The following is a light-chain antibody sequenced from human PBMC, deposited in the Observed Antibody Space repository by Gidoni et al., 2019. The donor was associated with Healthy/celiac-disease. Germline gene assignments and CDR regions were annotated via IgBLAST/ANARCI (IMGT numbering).Light chain of an antibody. Sequence: QSVLTQPPSVSAAPAQKVTISCSGSSSNIVNNYVSWSQQLPGTAPKLLIYDNNKRPSGIPARFSGSKSGTSATLGITGLQTGDEADYYCGTWDSSLSAGVFGGGTKLTVL. CDR1: SSNIVNNY. CDR2: DNN. CDR3: GTWDSSLSAGV. J-gene: IGLJ3*02. V-gene: IGLV1-51*01.